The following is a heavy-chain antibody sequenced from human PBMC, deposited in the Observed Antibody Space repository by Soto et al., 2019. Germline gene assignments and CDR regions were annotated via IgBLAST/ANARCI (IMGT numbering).Heavy chain of an antibody. D-gene: IGHD4-17*01. J-gene: IGHJ3*02. CDR3: AANEYGGGDAFDI. CDR2: ISAYNGNT. V-gene: IGHV1-18*04. Sequence: ASVKVSCKASGYTFTSYGISWFRQAPGQGLEWMGWISAYNGNTNYAQKLQGRVTMTTDTSTSKAYMELRSLRSDDTAVYYCAANEYGGGDAFDIWGQGTMVTVS. CDR1: GYTFTSYG.